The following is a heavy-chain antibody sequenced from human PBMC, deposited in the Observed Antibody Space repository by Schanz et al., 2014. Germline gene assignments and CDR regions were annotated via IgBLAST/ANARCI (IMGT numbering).Heavy chain of an antibody. CDR1: GYTFSSYG. D-gene: IGHD5-12*01. V-gene: IGHV1-18*01. CDR2: INGYNGHT. CDR3: ARDFSAYVGNYFDY. Sequence: VQLVQSGAEVKKPGASVKVSCKASGYTFSSYGITWVRQAPGQGLEWMGWINGYNGHTLYAQKFQGRVTMTTDTSTSTSYMELTSLRFDDTAVYYCARDFSAYVGNYFDYWGQGTLVTVS. J-gene: IGHJ4*02.